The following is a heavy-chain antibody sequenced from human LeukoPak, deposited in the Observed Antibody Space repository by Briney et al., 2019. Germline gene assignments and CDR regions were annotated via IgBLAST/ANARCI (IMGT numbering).Heavy chain of an antibody. Sequence: SVKVSCKASGGTFSSYAISWVRQAPGQGLEWMGRIIPILGIANYAQKFQGRVTITADKSTSTAYMELSSLRSEDTAVYYCARGSMTTVVTENWFDPWGRGTLVTVPS. CDR2: IIPILGIA. J-gene: IGHJ5*02. CDR1: GGTFSSYA. D-gene: IGHD4-23*01. CDR3: ARGSMTTVVTENWFDP. V-gene: IGHV1-69*04.